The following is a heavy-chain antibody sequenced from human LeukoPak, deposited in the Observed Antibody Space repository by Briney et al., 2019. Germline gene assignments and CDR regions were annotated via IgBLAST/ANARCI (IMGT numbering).Heavy chain of an antibody. CDR1: RDTLTDYY. CDR2: INPYSGGT. Sequence: ASVKVSCKASRDTLTDYYMHWVRQAPGQGLEWMGWINPYSGGTSYARKFQGRVTMTWDTSIGTAHMELSALRSDDTAVYYCAEVVAATGTVALDIWGQGTMVSVSS. CDR3: AEVVAATGTVALDI. D-gene: IGHD1-26*01. V-gene: IGHV1-2*02. J-gene: IGHJ3*02.